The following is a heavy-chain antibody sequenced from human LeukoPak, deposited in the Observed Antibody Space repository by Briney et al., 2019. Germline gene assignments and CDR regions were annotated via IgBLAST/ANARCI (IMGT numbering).Heavy chain of an antibody. V-gene: IGHV4-59*08. CDR3: ARAVPSYYGMDV. D-gene: IGHD2-2*01. CDR2: IYYSGSI. J-gene: IGHJ6*02. Sequence: PSETLSLTCTVSGGSISSYYWSWIRQPPGKGLEWIGYIYYSGSINYNPSLKSRVTISVDTSKNQFSLKLSSVTAADTAVYYCARAVPSYYGMDVWGQGTTVTVSS. CDR1: GGSISSYY.